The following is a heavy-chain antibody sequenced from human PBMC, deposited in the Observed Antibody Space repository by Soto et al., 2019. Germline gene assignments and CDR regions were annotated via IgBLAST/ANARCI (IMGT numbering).Heavy chain of an antibody. CDR1: GFTFSSYS. D-gene: IGHD3-10*01. CDR2: ISSSSSTI. V-gene: IGHV3-48*01. Sequence: PGGSLRLSCAASGFTFSSYSMNWVRQAPGKGLEWVSYISSSSSTIYYAESVKGRFTISRDNAKNSLYLQMNSLRAEDTAVYYCARDDYGIDYWGQGTLVTVSS. CDR3: ARDDYGIDY. J-gene: IGHJ4*02.